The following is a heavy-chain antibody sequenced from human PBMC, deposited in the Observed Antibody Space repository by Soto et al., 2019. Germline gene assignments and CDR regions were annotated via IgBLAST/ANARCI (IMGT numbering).Heavy chain of an antibody. J-gene: IGHJ4*01. CDR2: IYHSGNT. CDR1: GASIITDNW. D-gene: IGHD3-10*01. CDR3: ARSSASSKLRGVVIN. V-gene: IGHV4-4*02. Sequence: QVQLQESGPGLVKPSGTLSLTCALSGASIITDNWWSWVRQPPGKEMEWIGEIYHSGNTNFNPSVKSRVTISVDTSKNQFSLTVSSVTAADTAIYYCARSSASSKLRGVVINWGHRTLVTVSS.